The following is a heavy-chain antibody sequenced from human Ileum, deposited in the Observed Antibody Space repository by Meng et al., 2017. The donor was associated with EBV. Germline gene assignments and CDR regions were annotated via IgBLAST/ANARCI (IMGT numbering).Heavy chain of an antibody. CDR2: MYYSGST. CDR1: GGSISNENDY. V-gene: IGHV4-39*07. Sequence: QSQPQGWRPGLVKPSETLSLPCTVAGGSISNENDYWGWIRQPPGKGLEWIGSMYYSGSTYYNPSLKSRVTMSLDTSKNQFSLQLTSVTAADTALYYCATRVAAVKYYFDYWGQGTLVTVSS. J-gene: IGHJ4*02. D-gene: IGHD6-19*01. CDR3: ATRVAAVKYYFDY.